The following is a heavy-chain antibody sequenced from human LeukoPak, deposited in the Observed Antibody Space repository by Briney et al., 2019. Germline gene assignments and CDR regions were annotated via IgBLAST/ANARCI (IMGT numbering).Heavy chain of an antibody. CDR3: ARHPLDYDFWSGYYAERNYYFDY. CDR1: GGSISSYY. CDR2: IYYSVST. V-gene: IGHV4-59*08. D-gene: IGHD3-3*01. J-gene: IGHJ4*02. Sequence: PSETLSLTCNVSGGSISSYYWSWIRQPPGKGLEWIGYIYYSVSTNYNPSLKSRVTISVDTPKNQFSLKLSSVTAADTAVYYCARHPLDYDFWSGYYAERNYYFDYWGQGTLVTVSS.